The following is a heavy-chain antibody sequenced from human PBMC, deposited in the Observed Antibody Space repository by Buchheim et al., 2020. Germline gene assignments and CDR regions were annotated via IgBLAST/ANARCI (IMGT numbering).Heavy chain of an antibody. J-gene: IGHJ4*02. CDR1: RLPVGSNY. CDR3: ARGIPAAGTAFGY. D-gene: IGHD6-13*01. Sequence: EEQVVESGGGLVQPGRSLRLSCAASRLPVGSNYMSWVRQAPGKGLEWVSLIYSGGPTYYADSVKGRFIVSRDTSKDILYIQMNTLRAEDTAVYYCARGIPAAGTAFGYWGQGTL. V-gene: IGHV3-66*01. CDR2: IYSGGPT.